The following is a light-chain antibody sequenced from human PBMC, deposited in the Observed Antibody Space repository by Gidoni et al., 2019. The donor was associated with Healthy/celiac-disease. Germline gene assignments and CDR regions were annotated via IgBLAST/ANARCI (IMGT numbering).Light chain of an antibody. CDR3: SSYTSSSTLYVV. Sequence: QSALTQPASVSGSPGQSITISCTGTSSDVGGYNYVSWYQQHPGKAPKLMIYDVSNRPSGVSNRFSGSKSGNTGSLTISGLQAEDEADYYCSSYTSSSTLYVVFGGGTKLTVL. CDR2: DVS. CDR1: SSDVGGYNY. J-gene: IGLJ2*01. V-gene: IGLV2-14*03.